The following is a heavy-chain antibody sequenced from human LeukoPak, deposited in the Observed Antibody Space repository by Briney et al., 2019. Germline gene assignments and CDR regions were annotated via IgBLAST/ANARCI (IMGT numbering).Heavy chain of an antibody. D-gene: IGHD2-15*01. Sequence: ASVKVSCKASGYTLNGHYLHWVRQAPGQGLAWMGWINPNTGATTYAQRFQGRVTLTRDTSISTAYMDLSRLRPDDTAVYYCASVGVVADYGLDVWGQGTTVTVSS. CDR2: INPNTGAT. CDR1: GYTLNGHY. CDR3: ASVGVVADYGLDV. J-gene: IGHJ6*02. V-gene: IGHV1-2*02.